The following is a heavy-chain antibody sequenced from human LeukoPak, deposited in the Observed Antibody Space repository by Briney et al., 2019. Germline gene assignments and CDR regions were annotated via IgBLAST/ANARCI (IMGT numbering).Heavy chain of an antibody. D-gene: IGHD3-10*01. J-gene: IGHJ4*02. Sequence: GGSLRLSCAASGFTFSGSAMHWVRQASGKGLEWVGRIRSKANSYTTAYAASVKGRFTISRDDSKNTAYLQMNSLKTEDTAVYYCAYGSGSYYGYWGQETLVTVSS. CDR1: GFTFSGSA. V-gene: IGHV3-73*01. CDR2: IRSKANSYTT. CDR3: AYGSGSYYGY.